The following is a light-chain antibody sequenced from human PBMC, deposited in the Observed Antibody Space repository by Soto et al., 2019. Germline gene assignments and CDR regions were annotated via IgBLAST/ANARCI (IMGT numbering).Light chain of an antibody. CDR1: QSISSW. V-gene: IGKV1-5*01. Sequence: DIQMTQSPSTLSASVGDRVTITCRASQSISSWLAWYQQNPGKAPKLLIYDASSLESGVPSRFSGSGSGTEFTLTISSLQPDDFATYYCQQYTSYSWTFDQGTKVDIK. CDR3: QQYTSYSWT. J-gene: IGKJ1*01. CDR2: DAS.